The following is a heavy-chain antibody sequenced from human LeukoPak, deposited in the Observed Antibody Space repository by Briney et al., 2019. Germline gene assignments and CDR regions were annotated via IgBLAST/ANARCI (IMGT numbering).Heavy chain of an antibody. D-gene: IGHD6-13*01. CDR1: GYTFTGYY. V-gene: IGHV1-2*02. J-gene: IGHJ4*02. Sequence: GASVKVSCKASGYTFTGYYMHWVRQAPGQGLEWMGWINPNSGGTNYAQKFQGRVTMTRDTSISTAYMELSRLRSDDTAVYYCASLQSTGGYSSSAKNFYFDYWGQGTLVTVSS. CDR3: ASLQSTGGYSSSAKNFYFDY. CDR2: INPNSGGT.